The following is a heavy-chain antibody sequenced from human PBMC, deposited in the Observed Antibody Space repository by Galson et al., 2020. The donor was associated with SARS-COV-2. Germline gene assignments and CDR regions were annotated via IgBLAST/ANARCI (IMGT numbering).Heavy chain of an antibody. CDR2: ISAYNGNT. D-gene: IGHD6-13*01. V-gene: IGHV1-18*01. Sequence: ASVKVSCKASGYTFTSYGISWVRQAPGQGLEWMGWISAYNGNTNYAQKLQGRVTMTTDTSTSTAYMELRSLRSDDTAVYYCARLYSSSWSPQYGYWGQGTLVTVSS. CDR3: ARLYSSSWSPQYGY. CDR1: GYTFTSYG. J-gene: IGHJ4*02.